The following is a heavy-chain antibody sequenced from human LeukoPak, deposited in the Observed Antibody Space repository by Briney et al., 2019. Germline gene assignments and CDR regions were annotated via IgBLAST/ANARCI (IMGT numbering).Heavy chain of an antibody. Sequence: SETLSLTCTVSGASISNYYWSWVRQPPGKALEWIGYIYYSGTTYYSPSLKSRVTISLDTSKNQFSLKLNSVTAADTALYYCARVDGSCRGGSYPSGNWFDPWGQGTLVTVSS. V-gene: IGHV4-59*08. CDR1: GASISNYY. D-gene: IGHD2-15*01. CDR3: ARVDGSCRGGSYPSGNWFDP. J-gene: IGHJ5*02. CDR2: IYYSGTT.